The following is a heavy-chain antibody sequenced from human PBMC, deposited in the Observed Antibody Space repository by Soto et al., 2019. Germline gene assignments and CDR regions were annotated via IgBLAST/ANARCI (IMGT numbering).Heavy chain of an antibody. CDR1: GFTLANSW. V-gene: IGHV3-7*01. CDR2: INGDGSEK. J-gene: IGHJ3*02. Sequence: EVRLVEFGGGLVQPGGSLSLSCVASGFTLANSWMTWIRHTPGKGLEWVAYINGDGSEKSYVDSVKGRFTISRDNAKNSLDLQMNSLRAEDTAVYYCARDPSFGAFDIWGQGIVVSVSA. D-gene: IGHD3-16*01. CDR3: ARDPSFGAFDI.